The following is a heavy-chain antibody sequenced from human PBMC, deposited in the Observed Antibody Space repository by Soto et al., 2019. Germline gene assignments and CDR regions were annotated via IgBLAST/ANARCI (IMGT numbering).Heavy chain of an antibody. CDR1: GFTFSSYS. V-gene: IGHV3-48*02. CDR2: ISSSSSTI. CDR3: AREGIGGSYYNWFDS. D-gene: IGHD1-26*01. J-gene: IGHJ5*01. Sequence: EVQLVESGGGLVQPGGSLRLSCAASGFTFSSYSMNWVRQAPGKGLEWVSYISSSSSTIYYADSVKGRFTISRDNATNSLYLQINSLRDADTAVYDCAREGIGGSYYNWFDSWGQGTLVTVSS.